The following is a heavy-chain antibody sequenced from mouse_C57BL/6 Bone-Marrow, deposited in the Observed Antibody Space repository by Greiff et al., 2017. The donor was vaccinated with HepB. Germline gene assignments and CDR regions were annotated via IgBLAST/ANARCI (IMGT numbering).Heavy chain of an antibody. Sequence: EVKLQESGPGLVKPSQSLSLTCSVTGYSITSGYYWNWIRQFPGNKLEWMGYISYDGSNNYNPSLKNRISITRDTSKNQFFLKLNSVTTEDTATYYCARTPGFAYWGQGTLVTVSA. CDR3: ARTPGFAY. V-gene: IGHV3-6*01. CDR1: GYSITSGYY. CDR2: ISYDGSN. J-gene: IGHJ3*01.